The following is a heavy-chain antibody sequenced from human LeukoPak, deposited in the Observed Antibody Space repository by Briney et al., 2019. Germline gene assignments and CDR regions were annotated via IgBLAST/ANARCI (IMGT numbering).Heavy chain of an antibody. J-gene: IGHJ5*02. D-gene: IGHD6-19*01. Sequence: ASVKVSCKASGYTFTNYALHWVRQAPGQRPEWMGWIKSGNGDTNYLQKFRGRVTITRDTSANTVYMELSGLRSEDTAVYYCATGRIAVAGPLSYNWFDPWGQGTLVTVSS. CDR2: IKSGNGDT. CDR1: GYTFTNYA. V-gene: IGHV1-3*01. CDR3: ATGRIAVAGPLSYNWFDP.